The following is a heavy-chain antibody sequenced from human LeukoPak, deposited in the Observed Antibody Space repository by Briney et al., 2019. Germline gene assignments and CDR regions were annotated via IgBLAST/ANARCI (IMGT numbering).Heavy chain of an antibody. CDR3: ARGVVDTAMVFDY. J-gene: IGHJ4*02. V-gene: IGHV4-59*11. CDR2: IYYSGST. CDR1: GGSISSHY. Sequence: SETLSLTCTVSGGSISSHYWSWIRQPPGKGLEWIGYIYYSGSTNYNPSLKSRVTISVDTSKNQFSLKLSSVTAADTAVYYCARGVVDTAMVFDYWGQGTLVTVSS. D-gene: IGHD5-18*01.